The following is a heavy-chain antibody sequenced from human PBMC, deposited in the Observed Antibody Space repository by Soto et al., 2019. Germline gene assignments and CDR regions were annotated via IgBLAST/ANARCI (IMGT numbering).Heavy chain of an antibody. V-gene: IGHV3-74*01. CDR1: GFTFSSYW. D-gene: IGHD3-16*02. CDR3: VRYSRIVGGSYRPDY. CDR2: INSDGSIT. J-gene: IGHJ4*02. Sequence: GGSLRLSCAASGFTFSSYWMHWVRQVPEKGLVWVSRINSDGSITNYADAVKGRFTISRDNVKNTLYLQMNSLRAEDTAVYYCVRYSRIVGGSYRPDYWGQGTLVTVSS.